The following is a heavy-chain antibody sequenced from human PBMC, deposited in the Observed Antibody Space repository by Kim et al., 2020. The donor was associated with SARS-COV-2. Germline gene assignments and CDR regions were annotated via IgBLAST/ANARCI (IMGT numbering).Heavy chain of an antibody. D-gene: IGHD2-2*01. J-gene: IGHJ3*02. CDR2: ISYDGSNK. V-gene: IGHV3-30*04. Sequence: GGSLRLSCAASGFTFSSYAMHWVRQDPGMGLEWVAVISYDGSNKYYADTVKGRFTISRDNSKNTPYLQMNSLRAEDTAVYYCARELGYCSSTSCYDDAFDIWGQGKMVTDCS. CDR3: ARELGYCSSTSCYDDAFDI. CDR1: GFTFSSYA.